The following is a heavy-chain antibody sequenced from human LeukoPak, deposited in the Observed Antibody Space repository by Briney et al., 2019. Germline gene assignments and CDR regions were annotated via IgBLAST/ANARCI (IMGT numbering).Heavy chain of an antibody. V-gene: IGHV3-66*04. J-gene: IGHJ2*01. CDR2: IYSGGST. Sequence: GGSLRLSCAASGFTVSSNYMSWVRQAPGKGLEWVSVIYSGGSTYYADSVKGRFTISRDNSKNTLYLQMNSLRAEDTAVYYCARPQQLLKGWYFDLWGRGTLVTVSS. CDR3: ARPQQLLKGWYFDL. D-gene: IGHD2-2*01. CDR1: GFTVSSNY.